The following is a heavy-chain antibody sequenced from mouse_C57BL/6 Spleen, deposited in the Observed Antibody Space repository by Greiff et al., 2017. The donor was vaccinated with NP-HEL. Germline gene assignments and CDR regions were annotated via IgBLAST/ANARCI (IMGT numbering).Heavy chain of an antibody. Sequence: QVQLKESGAELARPGASVQLSCKASGYTFTSYGISWVKQRTGQGLEWIGEIYPRSGNTYYNEKFKGKATLTADKSSSTAYMELRSLTSEDSAVYFCARLSGTRDWYFDVWGTGTTVTVSS. J-gene: IGHJ1*03. CDR3: ARLSGTRDWYFDV. CDR1: GYTFTSYG. CDR2: IYPRSGNT. V-gene: IGHV1-81*01. D-gene: IGHD3-3*01.